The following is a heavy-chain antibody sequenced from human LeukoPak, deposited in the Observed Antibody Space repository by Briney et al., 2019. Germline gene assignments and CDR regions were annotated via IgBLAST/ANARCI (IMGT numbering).Heavy chain of an antibody. CDR3: TRSYGDNAPAY. V-gene: IGHV3-33*01. Sequence: PGGSLRLSCATSGFTFSDYSMRWVRQAPGKGLEWVAIIWDDGSKKYYEESVKGRFTISTDDSKNSMYLQMNSLRVKDTSLYFSTRSYGDNAPAYWGQGTLVTVSS. CDR2: IWDDGSKK. D-gene: IGHD4-17*01. J-gene: IGHJ4*02. CDR1: GFTFSDYS.